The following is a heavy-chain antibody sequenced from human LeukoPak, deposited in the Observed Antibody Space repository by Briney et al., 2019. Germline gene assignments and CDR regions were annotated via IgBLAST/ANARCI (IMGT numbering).Heavy chain of an antibody. Sequence: PGGSLRLSCAASGFTVSSNYMSLVRQAPGKGLEWVSVIYSGGSTYYADSVKGRFTISRDNSKNTLYLQMNSLRAEDTAVYYCAKVSGGSAVAGYLDYWGQGTLVTVSS. V-gene: IGHV3-53*01. D-gene: IGHD6-19*01. CDR2: IYSGGST. J-gene: IGHJ4*02. CDR1: GFTVSSNY. CDR3: AKVSGGSAVAGYLDY.